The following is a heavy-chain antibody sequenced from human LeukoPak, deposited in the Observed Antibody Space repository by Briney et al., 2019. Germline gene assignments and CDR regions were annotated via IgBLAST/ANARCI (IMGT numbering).Heavy chain of an antibody. Sequence: PGGSLRLSCAASGFTVSSNYMSWVRQAPGKGLEWVSVIYSGGSTYYADSVKGRFTISRDNSKNTLYLQMNSLRAEDTAVYYCARDDIVVVPAAPSYYYYYGMDVWGQGTTVTVSS. CDR3: ARDDIVVVPAAPSYYYYYGMDV. J-gene: IGHJ6*02. V-gene: IGHV3-66*01. D-gene: IGHD2-2*01. CDR1: GFTVSSNY. CDR2: IYSGGST.